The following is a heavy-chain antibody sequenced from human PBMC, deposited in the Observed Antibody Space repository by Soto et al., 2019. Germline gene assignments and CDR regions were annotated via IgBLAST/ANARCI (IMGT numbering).Heavy chain of an antibody. CDR3: ARDRSTYGGGGTGEVKENWFDP. CDR1: GGCMNIYY. V-gene: IGHV4-59*01. J-gene: IGHJ5*02. Sequence: SGSLYLRSGVCGGCMNIYYWSWIRQTTGKGLEWIGYAYYSGDTGYNPSLQSRVTMAVDTSKNQVSLKLTSVTAADTAVYYCARDRSTYGGGGTGEVKENWFDPWGQGALVTVSS. CDR2: AYYSGDT. D-gene: IGHD2-8*01.